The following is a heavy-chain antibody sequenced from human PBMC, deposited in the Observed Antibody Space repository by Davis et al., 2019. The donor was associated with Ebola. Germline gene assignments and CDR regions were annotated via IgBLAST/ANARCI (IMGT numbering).Heavy chain of an antibody. CDR3: MSGVPGY. CDR1: GGPFSGYY. J-gene: IGHJ4*02. V-gene: IGHV4-34*01. Sequence: SETLSLTCAVYGGPFSGYYWSWIRQPPGKGLEWIAEINHSGSTNYNPSLKSRVTISVDTSKNQFSLKLTSVTAADTAVYYCMSGVPGYWGQGTLVTVSS. CDR2: INHSGST.